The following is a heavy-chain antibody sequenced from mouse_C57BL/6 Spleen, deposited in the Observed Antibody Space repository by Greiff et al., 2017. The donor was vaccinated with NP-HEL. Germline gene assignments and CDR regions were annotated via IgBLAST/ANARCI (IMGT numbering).Heavy chain of an antibody. CDR1: GFTFSDYG. Sequence: EVQLVESGGGLVKPGGSLKLSCAASGFTFSDYGMHWVRQAPEKGLEWVAYISSGSSTIYYADTVKGRFTISRDNAKNTLFLQMTSLRSEDTAMYYCVRKNSASSDCYFDVCGTQTTVTVSS. D-gene: IGHD1-1*01. CDR2: ISSGSSTI. V-gene: IGHV5-17*01. CDR3: VRKNSASSDCYFDV. J-gene: IGHJ1*03.